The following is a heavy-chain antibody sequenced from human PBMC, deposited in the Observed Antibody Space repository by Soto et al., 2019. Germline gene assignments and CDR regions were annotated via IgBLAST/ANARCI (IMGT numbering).Heavy chain of an antibody. CDR2: INHSGST. J-gene: IGHJ4*02. CDR3: ARGGPYSTFVFHHDY. CDR1: GGSFSGYY. Sequence: QVQLQQWGAGLLKPSETLSLTCAVYGGSFSGYYWSWIRQPPGKWLEGIGEINHSGSTNYNPSLNSRVTIAVDTSKNQFSLHLSSVTAAATAVDYCARGGPYSTFVFHHDYWGQGTLVTVSS. V-gene: IGHV4-34*01. D-gene: IGHD4-4*01.